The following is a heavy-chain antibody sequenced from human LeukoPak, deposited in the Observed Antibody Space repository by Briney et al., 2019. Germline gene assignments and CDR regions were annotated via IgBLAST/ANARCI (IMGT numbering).Heavy chain of an antibody. J-gene: IGHJ4*02. CDR2: TRNKANSYTT. CDR1: GFTFSNAW. V-gene: IGHV3-72*01. Sequence: QPGGSLRLSCAASGFTFSNAWMSWVRQAPGKGLEWVGRTRNKANSYTTEYAASVKGRFTISRDDSKNSLYLQMNSLKTEDTAVYYCARDVSYGGNGDFDYWGQGTLVTVSS. CDR3: ARDVSYGGNGDFDY. D-gene: IGHD4-17*01.